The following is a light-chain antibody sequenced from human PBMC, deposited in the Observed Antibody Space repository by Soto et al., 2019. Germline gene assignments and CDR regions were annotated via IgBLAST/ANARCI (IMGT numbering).Light chain of an antibody. CDR2: DVT. J-gene: IGLJ1*01. CDR3: CSYAGTYTYV. V-gene: IGLV2-11*01. Sequence: QSALTQPRSVSGSPGQSVTISCTGTSSDVGDYNYVSWYQQRPGKAPKLIIYDVTKRPSGVPDRFSGSKSGNTASLTISGLQAEDEAEYYCCSYAGTYTYVFGSGTRSPS. CDR1: SSDVGDYNY.